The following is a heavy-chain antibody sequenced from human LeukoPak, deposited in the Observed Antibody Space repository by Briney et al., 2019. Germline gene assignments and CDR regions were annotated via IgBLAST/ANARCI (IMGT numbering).Heavy chain of an antibody. CDR1: GYTFTGYY. CDR2: INPNSGGT. CDR3: ARAPTNTFNWFDP. J-gene: IGHJ5*02. V-gene: IGHV1-2*02. D-gene: IGHD1-1*01. Sequence: ASVKVSCKASGYTFTGYYMHWVRQAPGQGLEWMGWINPNSGGTNYAQKFQGRVTMTRDTSISTAYMELSRLRSDDTAVYYCARAPTNTFNWFDPWGQGTLVTVSS.